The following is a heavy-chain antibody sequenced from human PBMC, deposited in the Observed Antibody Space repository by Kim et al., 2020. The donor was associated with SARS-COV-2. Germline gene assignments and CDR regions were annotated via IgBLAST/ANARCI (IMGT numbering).Heavy chain of an antibody. D-gene: IGHD3-10*01. CDR3: ARSGHRITMVRGVMGDAFDI. J-gene: IGHJ3*02. V-gene: IGHV3-30*07. Sequence: RLTISRDNSKNPLYLQMNSMRAEDTAVYYCARSGHRITMVRGVMGDAFDIWGQGTMVTVSS.